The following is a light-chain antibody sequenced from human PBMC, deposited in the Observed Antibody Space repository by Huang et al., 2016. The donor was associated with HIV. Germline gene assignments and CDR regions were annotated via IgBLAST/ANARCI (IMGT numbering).Light chain of an antibody. CDR3: QQYYSTPS. J-gene: IGKJ2*01. Sequence: DIVMTPSPDSLAVSLGERATINCKSSQSVLYSTNNKNYLAWYQQKPGQPPKLLIYWASTRESGGPDRFRGSGSGTDFTLTISSLQAEDVAVYYCQQYYSTPSFGQGTKLEIK. V-gene: IGKV4-1*01. CDR2: WAS. CDR1: QSVLYSTNNKNY.